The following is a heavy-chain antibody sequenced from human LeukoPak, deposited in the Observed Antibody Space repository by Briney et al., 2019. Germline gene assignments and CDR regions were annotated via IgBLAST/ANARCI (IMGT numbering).Heavy chain of an antibody. Sequence: KPSETLSLTCAVYGGSFSGYYWSWIRQPPGKGLEWIGEINHSGSTNYNPSLKSRVTISVDTSRNQFSLRLSSVTAADTALYYCTRHSYYDTFVGYTYWYFDLWGRGALVTVSS. V-gene: IGHV4-34*01. CDR3: TRHSYYDTFVGYTYWYFDL. D-gene: IGHD3-9*01. J-gene: IGHJ2*01. CDR2: INHSGST. CDR1: GGSFSGYY.